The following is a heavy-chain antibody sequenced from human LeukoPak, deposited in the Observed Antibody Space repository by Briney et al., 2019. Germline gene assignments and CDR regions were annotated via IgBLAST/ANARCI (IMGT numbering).Heavy chain of an antibody. D-gene: IGHD3-3*01. Sequence: SETLSLTCTVSGGSISSSSYYWGWIRQPPGKGLEWIGSIYYSGSTYYNPSLKSRVTISVDTSKNQFSLKLSSVTAADTAVYYCARRTMTFTIFGVAKGYYFDYWGQGTLVTVSS. V-gene: IGHV4-39*01. CDR1: GGSISSSSYY. CDR2: IYYSGST. J-gene: IGHJ4*02. CDR3: ARRTMTFTIFGVAKGYYFDY.